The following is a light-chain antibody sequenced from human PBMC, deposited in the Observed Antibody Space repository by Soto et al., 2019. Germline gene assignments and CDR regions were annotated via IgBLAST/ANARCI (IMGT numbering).Light chain of an antibody. V-gene: IGLV2-8*01. CDR2: EVS. CDR1: SSDVGGCKF. J-gene: IGLJ1*01. Sequence: QSALTQPPSASGSPGQSVTISCTGTSSDVGGCKFVSWYQQYPGKAPKLIIYEVSKRTSGVPDRFSGFKSGNTASLTVSGLQAGDEADYYCSSCAGSNNPYVFGTGTKLTVL. CDR3: SSCAGSNNPYV.